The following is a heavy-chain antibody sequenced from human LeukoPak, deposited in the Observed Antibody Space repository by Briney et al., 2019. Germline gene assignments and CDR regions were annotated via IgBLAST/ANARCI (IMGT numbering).Heavy chain of an antibody. V-gene: IGHV3-21*01. CDR3: ARGPGQSDYYYYYMDV. J-gene: IGHJ6*03. CDR1: GFTFSSYS. D-gene: IGHD3-3*01. Sequence: GGSLRLSCAASGFTFSSYSMNWVRQAPGKGLEWVSSISSSSSYIYYADSVKGRFTISRDNAKNSLYLQMNSLRAEDTAVYYCARGPGQSDYYYYYMDVWGKGTTVTVSS. CDR2: ISSSSSYI.